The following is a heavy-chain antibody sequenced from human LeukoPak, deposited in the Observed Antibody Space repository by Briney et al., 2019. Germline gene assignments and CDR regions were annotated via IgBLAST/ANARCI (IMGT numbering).Heavy chain of an antibody. D-gene: IGHD5-12*01. Sequence: GGSLRLSCAASGFSFSSYAMSWVRQAPGKGLEWVSTITGGGGSTYYADSMKGRFTISRDNSKDTFYLQMNSLRVGDTAVYYCAKARIAATIYPKEVNFDYWGQGTLVTVSS. CDR3: AKARIAATIYPKEVNFDY. J-gene: IGHJ4*02. CDR2: ITGGGGST. CDR1: GFSFSSYA. V-gene: IGHV3-23*01.